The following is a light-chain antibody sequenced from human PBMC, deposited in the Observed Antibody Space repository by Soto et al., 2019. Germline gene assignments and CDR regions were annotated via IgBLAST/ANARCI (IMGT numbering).Light chain of an antibody. Sequence: DIQMTQSPSTLSASVGDRVTITCRASQSISSWLAWYQQKAGKAPRLLIYDASSLQSGVPSRFSGTGSGTQFTHTISSLQPDDFATYYCQQYNSYPSLGQGTKLEFK. CDR3: QQYNSYPS. CDR1: QSISSW. CDR2: DAS. V-gene: IGKV1-5*01. J-gene: IGKJ2*03.